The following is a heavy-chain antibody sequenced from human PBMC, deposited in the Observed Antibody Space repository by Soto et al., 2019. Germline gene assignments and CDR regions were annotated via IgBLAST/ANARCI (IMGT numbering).Heavy chain of an antibody. CDR1: GYTFSSYH. CDR2: INPRGSRT. Sequence: GSVKVSCKASGYTFSSYHIHGVRQAPGQGLEGLGVINPRGSRTTYAQKCKGRVAMTRDTSTSTVYMELSSLKPDDTAGYYCGRDLTGVTVFGVVTLRFAMDIWGQGTTVTVSS. D-gene: IGHD3-3*01. J-gene: IGHJ6*02. V-gene: IGHV1-46*01. CDR3: GRDLTGVTVFGVVTLRFAMDI.